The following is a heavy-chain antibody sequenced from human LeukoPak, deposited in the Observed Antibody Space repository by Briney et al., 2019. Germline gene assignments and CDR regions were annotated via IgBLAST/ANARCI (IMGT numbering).Heavy chain of an antibody. D-gene: IGHD3-10*01. J-gene: IGHJ3*02. CDR1: GFTFSDYY. CDR3: ARGTVVLWFGETDAFDI. Sequence: GGSLRLSCAASGFTFSDYYMSWIRQAPGKGLEWVSYISSSSSYTNYADSVKGRFTISRDSAKNSLYLQMNSLRAEDTAVYYCARGTVVLWFGETDAFDIWGQGTMVTVSS. CDR2: ISSSSSYT. V-gene: IGHV3-11*06.